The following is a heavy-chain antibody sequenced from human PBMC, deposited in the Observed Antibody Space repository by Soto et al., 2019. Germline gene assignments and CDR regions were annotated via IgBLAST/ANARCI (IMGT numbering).Heavy chain of an antibody. CDR3: ARDRIAVAGTSDWFDP. CDR2: IWYDGSNI. J-gene: IGHJ5*02. CDR1: GFTFSSYG. V-gene: IGHV3-33*01. Sequence: PGGSLRLSCAASGFTFSSYGMHWVRQAPGKGLEWVAVIWYDGSNIFYADSVKGRFTFSRDNSKNTLYLQMNSLRAEDTAVYYCARDRIAVAGTSDWFDPWGQGTLVTVSS. D-gene: IGHD6-19*01.